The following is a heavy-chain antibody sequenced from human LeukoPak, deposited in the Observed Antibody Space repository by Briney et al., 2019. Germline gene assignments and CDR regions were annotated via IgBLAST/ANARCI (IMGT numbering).Heavy chain of an antibody. CDR2: IYSGGST. CDR3: AIDSSGYTVSSDY. Sequence: PGGSLRLSCAASGFTVSSNYMSWVRQAPGKGLEWVSVIYSGGSTYYADSVKGRFTISRDNSKNTLYLQMNSLRAEDTAVYYCAIDSSGYTVSSDYWGQGTLVTVSS. CDR1: GFTVSSNY. D-gene: IGHD3-22*01. J-gene: IGHJ4*02. V-gene: IGHV3-53*01.